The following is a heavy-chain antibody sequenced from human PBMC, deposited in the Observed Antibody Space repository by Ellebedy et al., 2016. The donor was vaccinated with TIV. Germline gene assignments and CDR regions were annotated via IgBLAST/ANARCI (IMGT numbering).Heavy chain of an antibody. CDR2: IIPIFGTA. V-gene: IGHV1-69*13. CDR1: GGTFSSYA. Sequence: SVKVSXKASGGTFSSYAISWVRQAPGQGLEWMGGIIPIFGTANYAQKFQGRVTITADESTSTAYMELSSLRSEDTAVYYCARGSDEYSSSWYVFQHWGQGTLVTVSS. J-gene: IGHJ1*01. CDR3: ARGSDEYSSSWYVFQH. D-gene: IGHD6-13*01.